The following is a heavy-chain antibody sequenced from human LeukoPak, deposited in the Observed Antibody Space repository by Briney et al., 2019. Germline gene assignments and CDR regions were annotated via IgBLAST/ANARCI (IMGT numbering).Heavy chain of an antibody. D-gene: IGHD3-22*01. CDR3: ARYDSTGPLPDY. CDR1: GYTFSSYY. V-gene: IGHV1-3*03. Sequence: ASVKVSCKASGYTFSSYYMHWVRQAPGQRLEWMGWINAGNGNTKYSQEFQGRVTITRDTSASTAYMELSSLRSEDMAVYYCARYDSTGPLPDYWGQGTLVTVSS. CDR2: INAGNGNT. J-gene: IGHJ4*02.